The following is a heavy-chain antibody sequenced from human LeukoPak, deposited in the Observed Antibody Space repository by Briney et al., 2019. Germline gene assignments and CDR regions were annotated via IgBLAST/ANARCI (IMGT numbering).Heavy chain of an antibody. J-gene: IGHJ4*02. CDR2: IGGGGAAT. Sequence: GGSLRLSCAASGFTFASHAMSWVRQAPGKGLEWVSTIGGGGAATYYADSAKGRFTISRDNSKNTLYLQLNSLRADDTAVYYCAKPVTSTGGVDYWGQGTLVTVSS. D-gene: IGHD6-19*01. V-gene: IGHV3-23*01. CDR3: AKPVTSTGGVDY. CDR1: GFTFASHA.